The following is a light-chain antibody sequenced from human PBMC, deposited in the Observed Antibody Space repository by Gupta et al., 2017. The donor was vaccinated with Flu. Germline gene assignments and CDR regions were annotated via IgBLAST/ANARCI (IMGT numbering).Light chain of an antibody. Sequence: QSVLTQPPSVSAAPGQKVTISCSGSSSNIGNNYVSWYQQFPGTAPKLLIYETNRRPSGIPDRFSGSKAGTSATPGITGLQTGDEADYYCASWDNSLSATVFGGGTKVTVL. CDR3: ASWDNSLSATV. V-gene: IGLV1-51*02. CDR2: ETN. J-gene: IGLJ3*02. CDR1: SSNIGNNY.